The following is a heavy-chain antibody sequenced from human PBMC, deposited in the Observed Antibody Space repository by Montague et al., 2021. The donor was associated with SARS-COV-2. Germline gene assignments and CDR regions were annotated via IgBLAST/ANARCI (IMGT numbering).Heavy chain of an antibody. V-gene: IGHV3-30-3*01. CDR2: ISYDGSNK. Sequence: SLSLSCAASGFTFSSYAMHWVRQAPGKGLEWVAVISYDGSNKYYADSVKGRFTISRDNSKNTLYLQMNSLRAEDTAVYYCARGGFVQTGTTFDYWGQGTLVTVSS. CDR1: GFTFSSYA. J-gene: IGHJ4*02. D-gene: IGHD1-1*01. CDR3: ARGGFVQTGTTFDY.